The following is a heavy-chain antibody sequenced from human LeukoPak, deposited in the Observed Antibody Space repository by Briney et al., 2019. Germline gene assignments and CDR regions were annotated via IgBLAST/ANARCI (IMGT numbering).Heavy chain of an antibody. D-gene: IGHD1-1*01. CDR3: TRDRGAYNLYDY. CDR1: GFTFGDYA. CDR2: IRSKAYGETA. V-gene: IGHV3-49*03. Sequence: GGSLRLSCTASGFTFGDYAMSWIRQAPGKGLEWVGFIRSKAYGETANYAASVKGRFTISRDDSKAIAYLQMNSLKTEDTAVYHCTRDRGAYNLYDYWGQGTLVTVSS. J-gene: IGHJ4*02.